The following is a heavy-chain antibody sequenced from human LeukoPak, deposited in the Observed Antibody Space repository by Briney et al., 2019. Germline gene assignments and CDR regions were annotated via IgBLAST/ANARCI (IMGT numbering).Heavy chain of an antibody. V-gene: IGHV4-4*02. CDR2: IYHSGST. J-gene: IGHJ4*02. D-gene: IGHD4-17*01. CDR3: ARAYATVTSPFDY. Sequence: PSETLSFTCAVSGGSISSSNWWSWVRQPPGKGLEWIGEIYHSGSTNYNPSLKSRVTISVDKSKNQFSLKLSSVTAADTAVYYCARAYATVTSPFDYWGQGTLVTVSS. CDR1: GGSISSSNW.